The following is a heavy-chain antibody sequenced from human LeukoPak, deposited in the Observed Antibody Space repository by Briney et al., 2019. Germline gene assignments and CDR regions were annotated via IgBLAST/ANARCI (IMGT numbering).Heavy chain of an antibody. J-gene: IGHJ4*02. CDR2: ISFDGSNK. D-gene: IGHD1-7*01. CDR3: AKDLLRYNWNYEGPYY. Sequence: GGSLRLSCSASGFTFSSYGMHWVRQAPRKGLEWVAVISFDGSNKYYADSVKGRFTISRDNSKNTLYLQMNSLRAEDTAVYYCAKDLLRYNWNYEGPYYWGQGTLVTVSS. V-gene: IGHV3-30*18. CDR1: GFTFSSYG.